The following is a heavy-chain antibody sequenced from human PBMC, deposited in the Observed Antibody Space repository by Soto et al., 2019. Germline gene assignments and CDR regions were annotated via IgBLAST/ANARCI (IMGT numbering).Heavy chain of an antibody. J-gene: IGHJ4*02. CDR1: EYRFSSYT. CDR3: ARGSAGGATLH. CDR2: IIPILGIA. V-gene: IGHV1-69*02. Sequence: SVKVSCKTSEYRFSSYTIHWVRQAPGQGLEWMGRIIPILGIANYAQKFQGRVTITADESTSTAYMELSSLRSEDTAVYYCARGSAGGATLHWGQGTLVTVSS. D-gene: IGHD1-26*01.